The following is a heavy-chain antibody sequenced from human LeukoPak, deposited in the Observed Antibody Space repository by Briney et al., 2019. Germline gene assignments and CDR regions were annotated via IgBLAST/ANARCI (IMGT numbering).Heavy chain of an antibody. CDR2: ISSSGSTI. D-gene: IGHD3-16*02. Sequence: PGGSLRLSCAASGFTFSSYEMNWVRQAPGKGLEWVSYISSSGSTIYYADSVKGRFTVSRDNSKNTLYLQMNSLRAEDTAVYYCAKDRGVNMITFGGVIVYWGQGTLVTVSS. J-gene: IGHJ4*02. CDR1: GFTFSSYE. V-gene: IGHV3-48*03. CDR3: AKDRGVNMITFGGVIVY.